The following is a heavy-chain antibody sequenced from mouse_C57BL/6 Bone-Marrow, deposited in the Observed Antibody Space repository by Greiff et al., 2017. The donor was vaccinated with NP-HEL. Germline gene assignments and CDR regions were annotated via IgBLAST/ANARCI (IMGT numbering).Heavy chain of an antibody. D-gene: IGHD2-3*01. CDR1: GYAFSSSW. CDR2: IYPGDGDT. Sequence: QVQLQQSGPELVKPGASVKISCKASGYAFSSSWMNWVKQRPGKGLEWIGRIYPGDGDTNYNGKVKGKATLTADKSSCTAYMQLRSLTFEDSAVYFCARGGMVSTCAWFAYWGQGTLVTVSA. V-gene: IGHV1-82*01. CDR3: ARGGMVSTCAWFAY. J-gene: IGHJ3*01.